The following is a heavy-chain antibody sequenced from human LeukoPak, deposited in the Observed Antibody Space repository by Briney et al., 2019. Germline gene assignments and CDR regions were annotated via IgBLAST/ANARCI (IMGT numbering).Heavy chain of an antibody. D-gene: IGHD3-9*01. V-gene: IGHV6-1*01. CDR2: TYYRSKWYN. CDR3: ARDLYDILTGYYYYYGMDV. CDR1: GDSVSSNSAA. J-gene: IGHJ6*02. Sequence: SQTLSLTCAISGDSVSSNSAAWSWIRQSPSRGLEWLGRTYYRSKWYNDYAVSVKSRITINPDTSKNQFSLQLNSVTPEDTAVYYCARDLYDILTGYYYYYGMDVWGQGTTVTVSS.